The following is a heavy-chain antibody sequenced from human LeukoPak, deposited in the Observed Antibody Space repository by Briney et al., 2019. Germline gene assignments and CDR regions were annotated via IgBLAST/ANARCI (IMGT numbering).Heavy chain of an antibody. CDR2: TYYRSKWYN. V-gene: IGHV6-1*01. D-gene: IGHD5-24*01. CDR1: GDSVSSNRAS. J-gene: IGHJ4*01. CDR3: SRSDGASDFDY. Sequence: SQTLSLTCAISGDSVSSNRASWTCIRQSPSRSLEWLGRTYYRSKWYNAYAVSLKSRISINPDTSKNQFSLQLNSVTPEDTAVYYCSRSDGASDFDYWGQGTLVTVSS.